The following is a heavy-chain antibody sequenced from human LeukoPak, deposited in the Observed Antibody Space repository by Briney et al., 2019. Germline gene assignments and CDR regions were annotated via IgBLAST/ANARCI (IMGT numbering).Heavy chain of an antibody. V-gene: IGHV1-69*05. CDR2: IIPIFGTA. CDR3: AGDQNIVVVVAATGALDI. J-gene: IGHJ3*02. D-gene: IGHD2-15*01. Sequence: GASVKVSCKASGGTFSSYAISWVRQAPGQGLEWMGRIIPIFGTANYAQKFQGRVTITTDESTSTAYMELSSLRSEDTAVYYCAGDQNIVVVVAATGALDIWGQGTMVTVSS. CDR1: GGTFSSYA.